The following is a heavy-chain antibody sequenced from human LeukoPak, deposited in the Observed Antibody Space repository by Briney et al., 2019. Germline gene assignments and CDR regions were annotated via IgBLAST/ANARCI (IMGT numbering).Heavy chain of an antibody. CDR1: GGPVNSGSYY. CDR3: ARAPDYGDSVNRRLNFDF. D-gene: IGHD4-17*01. CDR2: IYYSGNT. J-gene: IGHJ4*02. Sequence: HPSETLSLTCSVFGGPVNSGSYYWSWIRQPPGKGLEWIGYIYYSGNTNYNPSLKSRVTMSIDTSNNYFSLKLTSVTAADTAVYYCARAPDYGDSVNRRLNFDFWGQGILVTVSS. V-gene: IGHV4-61*01.